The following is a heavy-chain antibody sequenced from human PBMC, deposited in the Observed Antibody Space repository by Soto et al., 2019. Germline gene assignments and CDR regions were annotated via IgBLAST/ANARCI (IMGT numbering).Heavy chain of an antibody. CDR2: IYYSGTT. J-gene: IGHJ4*02. CDR1: GGSISGYY. CDR3: ARAAVAGMADGLDY. Sequence: ASETLSLTCTFSGGSISGYYWSWILQPPGKGLEWIGCIYYSGTTAYNPSLKSRVTISGDRSRNQFSLKLTSLTVTDTAVYYCARAAVAGMADGLDYWGQGTLVTVSS. V-gene: IGHV4-59*08. D-gene: IGHD6-19*01.